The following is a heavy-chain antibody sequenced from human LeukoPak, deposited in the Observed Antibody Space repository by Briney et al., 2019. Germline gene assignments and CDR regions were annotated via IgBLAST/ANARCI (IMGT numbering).Heavy chain of an antibody. Sequence: GGSLRLSCAASGFTFSSYEMNWVRQAPGKGLEWVPYVSSSGSTIHYADSVKGRFTISRDNAKNSLHLQMDSLSAEDTAVYYCARDFWSGYYTEDWGQGALVIVSS. CDR2: VSSSGSTI. V-gene: IGHV3-48*03. J-gene: IGHJ4*02. D-gene: IGHD3-3*01. CDR3: ARDFWSGYYTED. CDR1: GFTFSSYE.